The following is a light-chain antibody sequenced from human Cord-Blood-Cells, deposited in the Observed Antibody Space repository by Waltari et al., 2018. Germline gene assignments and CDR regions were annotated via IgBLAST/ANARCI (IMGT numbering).Light chain of an antibody. CDR1: QSVSSN. J-gene: IGKJ1*01. CDR2: DAS. Sequence: EIVLTQSPATLSLSPGDTATLSCKASQSVSSNFAWYQQKPGQAPRRLIYDASNRATGIPARFSGSGSGTDFTLTISSLEPEDFAVYYCQQRSNWPWTFGQGTKVEIK. V-gene: IGKV3-11*01. CDR3: QQRSNWPWT.